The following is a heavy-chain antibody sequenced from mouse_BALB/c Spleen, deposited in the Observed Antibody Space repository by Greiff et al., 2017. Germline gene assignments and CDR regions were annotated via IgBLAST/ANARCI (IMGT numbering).Heavy chain of an antibody. CDR2: IRNKANGYTT. CDR1: GFTFTDYY. CDR3: ARDGGDYYGYGY. J-gene: IGHJ2*01. D-gene: IGHD1-2*01. Sequence: EVMLVESGGGLVQPGGSLRLSCATSGFTFTDYYMSWVRQPPGKALEWLGFIRNKANGYTTEYSASVKGRFTISRDNSQSILYLQMNTLRAEDSATDYCARDGGDYYGYGYWGQGTTLTVSS. V-gene: IGHV7-3*02.